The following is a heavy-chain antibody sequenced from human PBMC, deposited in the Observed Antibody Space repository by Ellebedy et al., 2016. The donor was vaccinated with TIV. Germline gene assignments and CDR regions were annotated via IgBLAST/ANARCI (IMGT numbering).Heavy chain of an antibody. CDR2: IYYSGGT. Sequence: PSETLSLTCTVSGGSIRSSSYYWAWIRQPPGTGLEWIGSIYYSGGTYYNRSLKSRVTMSVDMSKNHFSLTMSSVTAADTAVYYCARHSTPEWQRYHYGLHVWGQGTTVTVSS. D-gene: IGHD2-15*01. J-gene: IGHJ6*02. CDR1: GGSIRSSSYY. V-gene: IGHV4-39*01. CDR3: ARHSTPEWQRYHYGLHV.